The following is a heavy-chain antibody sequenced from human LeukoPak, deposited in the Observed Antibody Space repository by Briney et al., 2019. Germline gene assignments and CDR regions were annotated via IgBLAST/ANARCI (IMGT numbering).Heavy chain of an antibody. V-gene: IGHV1-8*01. CDR1: GYTFTSYD. D-gene: IGHD5-18*01. CDR2: MNPNSGNT. CDR3: ARSSYSYGSDY. J-gene: IGHJ4*02. Sequence: ASVKVSLKASGYTFTSYDINWVGQPRGQGLEWMGWMNPNSGNTGYAQKFQGRVTMTRNTSLSTAYMELSSLRSEDTAVYYCARSSYSYGSDYWGQGTLVTVSS.